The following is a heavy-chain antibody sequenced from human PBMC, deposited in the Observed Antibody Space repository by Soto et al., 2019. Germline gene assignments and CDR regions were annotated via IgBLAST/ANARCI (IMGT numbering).Heavy chain of an antibody. V-gene: IGHV3-23*01. D-gene: IGHD6-19*01. CDR1: GFTFSNYA. Sequence: LRLSCAASGFTFSNYAMNWVRQAPWKGLECASVISGSGGSAYYADSVQGRFTISRDNSKNTLYMQMNSLRDEDTAIYYCVREGSGWNSRGSFDFWGRGTMVTVS. J-gene: IGHJ3*01. CDR2: ISGSGGSA. CDR3: VREGSGWNSRGSFDF.